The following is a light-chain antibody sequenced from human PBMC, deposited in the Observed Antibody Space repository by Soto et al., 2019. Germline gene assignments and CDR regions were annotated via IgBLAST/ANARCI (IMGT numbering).Light chain of an antibody. V-gene: IGLV6-57*04. CDR3: QSYDSSNYVV. J-gene: IGLJ2*01. Sequence: NFMLTQPHSVSESPGKTVTISCTRSSGSIASNYVQWYQQRPGSAHTTVIYEDNQRPSGVPDRFSGSIDSSSNSASLTISGLKTEDEADYYCQSYDSSNYVVFGGGTKHTVL. CDR2: EDN. CDR1: SGSIASNY.